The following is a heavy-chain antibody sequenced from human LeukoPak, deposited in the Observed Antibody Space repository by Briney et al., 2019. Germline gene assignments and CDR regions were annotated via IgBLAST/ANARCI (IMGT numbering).Heavy chain of an antibody. J-gene: IGHJ4*02. V-gene: IGHV1-2*06. D-gene: IGHD5-18*01. CDR2: INPNSGGP. CDR1: GYSFTGYY. CDR3: VRGYSYGFYFDY. Sequence: ASVKVSCKPSGYSFTGYYIHWVRQAPGQGLEWMGRINPNSGGPNYGQKFQGTVTMTRDMSISTAYLELSNLRSDDTAAYYCVRGYSYGFYFDYWGQGSLVTVSS.